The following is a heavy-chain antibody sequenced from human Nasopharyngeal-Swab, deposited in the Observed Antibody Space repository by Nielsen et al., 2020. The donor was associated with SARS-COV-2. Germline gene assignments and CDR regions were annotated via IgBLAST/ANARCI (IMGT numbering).Heavy chain of an antibody. CDR1: GYTFTSYY. V-gene: IGHV1-46*01. D-gene: IGHD3-16*02. CDR3: AREPRYYDYVWGSYRYGYFDY. J-gene: IGHJ4*02. Sequence: ASVKVSCKASGYTFTSYYMHWVRQAPGQGLEWMGLINPSGGSTSYAQKFQGRVTMTRDTSTSTVYMELSSLRSEDTAVYYCAREPRYYDYVWGSYRYGYFDYWGQGTLVTVSS. CDR2: INPSGGST.